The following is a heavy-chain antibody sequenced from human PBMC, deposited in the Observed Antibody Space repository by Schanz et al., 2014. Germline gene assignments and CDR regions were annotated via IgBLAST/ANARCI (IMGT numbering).Heavy chain of an antibody. V-gene: IGHV1-18*01. D-gene: IGHD2-2*01. CDR3: ARDRRRYCSTASCLHDNWFDP. Sequence: QVQLVQSGAEVKKPGASVKVSCTASGYTFTSYDINWVRQAPGQGPEFMGWISTFRNEDTNSAQRFQGRLTMTTDTSTSTAYMELRSLNSDDTAVYYCARDRRRYCSTASCLHDNWFDPWGQGTLVIVSS. CDR2: ISTFRNEDT. J-gene: IGHJ5*02. CDR1: GYTFTSYD.